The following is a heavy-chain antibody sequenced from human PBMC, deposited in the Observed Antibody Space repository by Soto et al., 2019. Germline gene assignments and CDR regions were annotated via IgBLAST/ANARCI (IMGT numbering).Heavy chain of an antibody. J-gene: IGHJ6*02. CDR1: GGSLSNYG. CDR2: IIPVFGTP. Sequence: QVQLVQSGAEVKKPGSSVKVSCKASGGSLSNYGISWVRQAPGQGLEWMGAIIPVFGTPNYAQKFQDRVTITADESTITVYMEVRSQTSEDTAVYYCARGDATKIVVTTYYAMDVWGQGTTVTVSS. D-gene: IGHD3-22*01. V-gene: IGHV1-69*12. CDR3: ARGDATKIVVTTYYAMDV.